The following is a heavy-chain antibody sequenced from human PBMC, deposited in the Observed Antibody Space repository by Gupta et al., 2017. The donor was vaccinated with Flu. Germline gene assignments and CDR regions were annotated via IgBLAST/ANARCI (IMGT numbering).Heavy chain of an antibody. D-gene: IGHD3-10*01. CDR3: ARGGSPLWST. CDR2: INTGNGNP. V-gene: IGHV1-3*04. J-gene: IGHJ1*01. Sequence: TKNAIHWVRQAPGQRLEWLGWINTGNGNPKYSETFKGRVNITRISSAATVFMELSSLTSQDTAVYYCARGGSPLWSTWGQGTPVTVSS. CDR1: TKNA.